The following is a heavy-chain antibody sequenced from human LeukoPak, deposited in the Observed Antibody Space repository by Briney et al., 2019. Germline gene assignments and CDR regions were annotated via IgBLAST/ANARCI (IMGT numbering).Heavy chain of an antibody. CDR2: IHYSGST. J-gene: IGHJ4*02. CDR3: ARVGLGGSYHFDY. V-gene: IGHV4-39*07. Sequence: SETLSLTCTVSGGSISSSSYYWGWIRQPPGKGLEWIGSIHYSGSTYYNPSLKSRVTISVDTSKNQFSLKLSSVTAADTAVYYCARVGLGGSYHFDYWGQGTLVTVSS. D-gene: IGHD1-26*01. CDR1: GGSISSSSYY.